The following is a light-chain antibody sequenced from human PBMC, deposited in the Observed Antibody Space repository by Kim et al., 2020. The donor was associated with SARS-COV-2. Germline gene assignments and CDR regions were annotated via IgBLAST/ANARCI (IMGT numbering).Light chain of an antibody. CDR3: QTWGTGIGV. J-gene: IGLJ3*02. Sequence: QLVLTQSPSASASLGASVKLTCTLSSGHTNYRIAWHQQQPEKGPRYLMTVNSDGSHRKGDGIPDRFSGSSSGAERYLIISSLQSEDEADYYCQTWGTGIGVFGGGTQLTVL. CDR2: VNSDGSH. CDR1: SGHTNYR. V-gene: IGLV4-69*01.